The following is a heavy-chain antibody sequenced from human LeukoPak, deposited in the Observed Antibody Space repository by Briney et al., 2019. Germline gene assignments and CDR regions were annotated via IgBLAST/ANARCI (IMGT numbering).Heavy chain of an antibody. V-gene: IGHV1-69*13. CDR2: IIPIFGTA. CDR3: ARRKPRRMTTVTSPLSGAFDI. J-gene: IGHJ3*02. D-gene: IGHD4-17*01. CDR1: GGTFSSYA. Sequence: GASVRVSCKASGGTFSSYAISWVRQAPGQGLEWMGGIIPIFGTANYAQKFQGRVTITADESTSTAYMELSSLRSEDTAVYYCARRKPRRMTTVTSPLSGAFDIWGQGTMVTVSS.